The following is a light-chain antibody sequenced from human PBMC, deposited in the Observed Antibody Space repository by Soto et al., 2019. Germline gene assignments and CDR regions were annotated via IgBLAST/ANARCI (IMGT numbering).Light chain of an antibody. CDR1: SGSIASNY. CDR2: EDN. CDR3: QSYDSGNPGVV. Sequence: NFLLTQPHSVSESPGKTVTISCTRSSGSIASNYVQWYQQRPGSAPTTVIYEDNQRPSGVPDRFSGSIDSSSNSASLTISGLKTEDEADYYCQSYDSGNPGVVFGGWTKLTVL. V-gene: IGLV6-57*04. J-gene: IGLJ2*01.